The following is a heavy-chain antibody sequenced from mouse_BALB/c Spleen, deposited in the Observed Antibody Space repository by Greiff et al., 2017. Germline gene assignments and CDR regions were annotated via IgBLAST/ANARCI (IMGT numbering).Heavy chain of an antibody. Sequence: EVQRVESGGGLVQPGGSLKLSCAASGFTFSSYTMSWVRQTPEKRLEWVAYISNGGGSTYYPDTVKGRFTISRDNAKNTLYLQMSSLKSEDTAMYYCARQNYGPAWFAYWGQGTLVTVSA. J-gene: IGHJ3*01. V-gene: IGHV5-12-2*01. CDR3: ARQNYGPAWFAY. CDR2: ISNGGGST. CDR1: GFTFSSYT. D-gene: IGHD1-1*02.